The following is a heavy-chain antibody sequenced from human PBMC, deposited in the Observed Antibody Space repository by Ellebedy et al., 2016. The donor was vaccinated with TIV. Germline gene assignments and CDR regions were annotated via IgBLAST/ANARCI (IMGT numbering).Heavy chain of an antibody. V-gene: IGHV3-7*01. D-gene: IGHD3-22*01. CDR1: GFIFSSYS. CDR2: INQDGTEQ. J-gene: IGHJ4*02. Sequence: GESLKISCAASGFIFSSYSMSWVRRAPGKGLEWVANINQDGTEQHYVDSVKGRFTVSRDSAKNSLYLQMTSLRVDDTAMYYCAKDLFYDSFGPFDYWGQGTLVTVSS. CDR3: AKDLFYDSFGPFDY.